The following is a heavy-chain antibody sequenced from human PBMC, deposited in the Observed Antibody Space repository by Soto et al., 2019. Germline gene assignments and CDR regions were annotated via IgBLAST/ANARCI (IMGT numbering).Heavy chain of an antibody. D-gene: IGHD3-22*01. Sequence: QVQLIQSEAEVKKPGSSVRVSCTASGGISGSHGFSWVRQAPGQRLEWVGGFIPIFRTLTYTEKFQARVRIAADESTNTVYLDLSSLTSEDTAVYYCVRDRRIYYSDPHDEFVASDYEVWGQGTMVSVSS. V-gene: IGHV1-69*01. CDR3: VRDRRIYYSDPHDEFVASDYEV. J-gene: IGHJ3*01. CDR2: FIPIFRTL. CDR1: GGISGSHG.